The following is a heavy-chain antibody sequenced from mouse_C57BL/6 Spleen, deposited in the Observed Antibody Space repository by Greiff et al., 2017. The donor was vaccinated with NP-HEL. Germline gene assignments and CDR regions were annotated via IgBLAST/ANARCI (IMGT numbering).Heavy chain of an antibody. CDR3: ARADGYFMDY. CDR1: GYSITSGYY. CDR2: ISYDGSN. V-gene: IGHV3-6*01. Sequence: ESGPGLVKPSQSLSLTCSVTGYSITSGYYWNWIRQFPGNKLEWMGYISYDGSNNYNPSLKNRISITRDTSKNQFFLKLNSVTTEDTATYYCARADGYFMDYWGQGTSVTVSS. J-gene: IGHJ4*01. D-gene: IGHD2-3*01.